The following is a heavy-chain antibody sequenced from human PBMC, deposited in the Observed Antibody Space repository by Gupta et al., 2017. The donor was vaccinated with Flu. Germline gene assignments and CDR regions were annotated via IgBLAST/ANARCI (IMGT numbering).Heavy chain of an antibody. CDR1: GVSISDGNFY. V-gene: IGHV4-39*01. CDR2: AYFSGST. Sequence: QVQMRESGPGLVKPSETLSLSCAVSGVSISDGNFYWGWVRQSPGKGLEWIGNAYFSGSTYYNPSLKGRVTMSVDTSKNEVSLRLTSVTATDSGIYYCARSPVVVRRYWYFDLWGRGALVTVSS. D-gene: IGHD3-22*01. CDR3: ARSPVVVRRYWYFDL. J-gene: IGHJ2*01.